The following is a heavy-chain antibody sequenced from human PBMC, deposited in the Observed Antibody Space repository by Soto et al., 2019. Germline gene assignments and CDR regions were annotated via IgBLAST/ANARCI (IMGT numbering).Heavy chain of an antibody. CDR3: ARAIAAMAHGGIDY. D-gene: IGHD5-18*01. V-gene: IGHV4-61*01. J-gene: IGHJ4*02. Sequence: QVQLQESGPRLVKPSETLSLTCTVSGGSVSSGSYYWSWIRQPPGKGLEWIGYIYYSGSTNYNPSPKSRVTISVDTSKNQFSLKLSSVTAADTAVYYCARAIAAMAHGGIDYWGQGTLVTVSS. CDR2: IYYSGST. CDR1: GGSVSSGSYY.